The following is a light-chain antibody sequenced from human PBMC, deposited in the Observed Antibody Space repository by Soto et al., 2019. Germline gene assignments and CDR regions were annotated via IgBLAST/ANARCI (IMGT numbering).Light chain of an antibody. CDR2: GAS. V-gene: IGKV3-20*01. CDR3: QQYGSSPPA. Sequence: VLSQSPGALSLTPGERASLFCRASKSVSSSYSAWYQHKPGQAPKPLIYGASSRATGIPDRFRGSGFGPGFTRSIGRMEPEEFALYYCQQYGSSPPAFGPGPKVNIK. J-gene: IGKJ3*01. CDR1: KSVSSSY.